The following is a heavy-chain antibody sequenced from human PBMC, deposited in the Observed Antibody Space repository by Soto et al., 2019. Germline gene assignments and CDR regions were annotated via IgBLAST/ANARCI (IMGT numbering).Heavy chain of an antibody. CDR3: ARHNYGSGSTYFDY. Sequence: SETLSLTCTVSNGSVSSGNYLRSWIRQPPGKGLEWIGYIYYSGSTNYNPSLKSRVTISVDTSKNQFSLKLNSMTAADTAVYYCARHNYGSGSTYFDYWGQGTLVTVSS. CDR1: NGSVSSGNYL. D-gene: IGHD3-10*01. CDR2: IYYSGST. V-gene: IGHV4-61*01. J-gene: IGHJ4*02.